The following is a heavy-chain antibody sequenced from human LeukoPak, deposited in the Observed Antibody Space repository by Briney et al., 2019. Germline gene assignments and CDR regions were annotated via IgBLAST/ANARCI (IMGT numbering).Heavy chain of an antibody. Sequence: PGGSLRLSCAASGFTFSGYWMSWVRQAPGKGLEWVASIKQDGSENYYVDSVKGRFTISRDNAKSSLYLQMNSLRAEDTAVYYCARDLMTTVTGTLTPYYYYYMDVWGKGTTVTVSS. V-gene: IGHV3-7*01. CDR3: ARDLMTTVTGTLTPYYYYYMDV. D-gene: IGHD4-11*01. CDR1: GFTFSGYW. CDR2: IKQDGSEN. J-gene: IGHJ6*03.